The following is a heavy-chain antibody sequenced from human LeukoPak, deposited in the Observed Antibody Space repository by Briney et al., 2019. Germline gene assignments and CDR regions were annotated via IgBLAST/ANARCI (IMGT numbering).Heavy chain of an antibody. Sequence: ASVKVSCKASGYTFTGYYMHWVRQAPGQGLEWMGWINPNSGGTNYAQKFQGRVTMTRDTSISTAYMELSGLRSDDTAVYYCARDDYGDSKLDYWGQGTLVTVSS. CDR1: GYTFTGYY. V-gene: IGHV1-2*02. CDR3: ARDDYGDSKLDY. D-gene: IGHD4-17*01. CDR2: INPNSGGT. J-gene: IGHJ4*02.